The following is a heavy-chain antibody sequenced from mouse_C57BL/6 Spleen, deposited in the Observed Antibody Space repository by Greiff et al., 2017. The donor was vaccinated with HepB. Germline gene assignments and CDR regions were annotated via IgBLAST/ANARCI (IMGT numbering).Heavy chain of an antibody. V-gene: IGHV1-18*01. J-gene: IGHJ1*03. Sequence: VQLQQSGPELVKPGASVKIPCKASGYTFTDYNMDWVKQSHGKSLEWIGRIDPNSGGTKYNEKFKSKATLTVDKPSSTAYMQLSSLTSEDSAVYYCARGPYYGSTNWYFDVWGTGTTVTVSS. CDR1: GYTFTDYN. D-gene: IGHD1-1*01. CDR2: IDPNSGGT. CDR3: ARGPYYGSTNWYFDV.